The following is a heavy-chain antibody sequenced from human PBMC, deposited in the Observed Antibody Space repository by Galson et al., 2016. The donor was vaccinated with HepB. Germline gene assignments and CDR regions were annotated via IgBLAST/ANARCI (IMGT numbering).Heavy chain of an antibody. CDR3: AIASPAFDF. D-gene: IGHD2-2*01. V-gene: IGHV4-39*01. CDR1: GGSISRSTYY. Sequence: SETLSLTCTVSGGSISRSTYYWGWVRQPPGKGLEWIGSIYYSGRTYYDPSLKSRVTISVDTSKKQFSLKVSPVTAGDTAVYYCAIASPAFDFWGQGTLVTVSA. CDR2: IYYSGRT. J-gene: IGHJ4*02.